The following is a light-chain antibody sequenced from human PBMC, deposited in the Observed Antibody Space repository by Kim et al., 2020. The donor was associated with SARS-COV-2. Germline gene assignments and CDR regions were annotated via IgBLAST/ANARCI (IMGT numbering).Light chain of an antibody. J-gene: IGKJ1*01. Sequence: EIVLTQSPGTLSLSPGERATLSCRASQSISSNYLAWYQQKPGQAPRLLIYNAFSRAPGIPDRFSGSGSGTDFTLTINRLEPEDFAVYFCQQSHSSPLTFGQGTKVDIK. V-gene: IGKV3-20*01. CDR1: QSISSNY. CDR3: QQSHSSPLT. CDR2: NAF.